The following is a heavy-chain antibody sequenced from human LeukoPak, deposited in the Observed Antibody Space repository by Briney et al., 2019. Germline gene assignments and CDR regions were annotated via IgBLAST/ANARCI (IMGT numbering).Heavy chain of an antibody. CDR3: ARNELWFPFDY. D-gene: IGHD5-18*01. V-gene: IGHV4-39*07. CDR2: VFYNGAT. CDR1: GGSISSSIYY. Sequence: SETLSLTCIVSGGSISSSIYYWAWVRQPPGKGLEWIGTVFYNGATQYSPSLRSRVTISIDTSTNQFSLKLTSVTAADTALYYCARNELWFPFDYWGQGTLVTVSP. J-gene: IGHJ4*02.